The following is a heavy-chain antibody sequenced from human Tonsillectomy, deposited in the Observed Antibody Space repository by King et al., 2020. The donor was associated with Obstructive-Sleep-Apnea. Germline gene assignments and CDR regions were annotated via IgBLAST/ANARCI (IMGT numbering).Heavy chain of an antibody. CDR1: GFTFSHYS. J-gene: IGHJ3*02. D-gene: IGHD1-14*01. CDR2: ISSSGSDI. CDR3: ARDRNWAFDI. V-gene: IGHV3-48*01. Sequence: VQLVESGGGLVQPGDSLRLSCAVSGFTFSHYSMNWFRQAPGKGLEWVSYISSSGSDIYYADSVKGRFTISRDNAQSSLYLQLQILTAEDTAVYFCARDRNWAFDIWGQGKMVTVSS.